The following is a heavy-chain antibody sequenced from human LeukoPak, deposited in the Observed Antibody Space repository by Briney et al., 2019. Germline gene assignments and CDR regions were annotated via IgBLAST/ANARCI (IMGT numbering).Heavy chain of an antibody. V-gene: IGHV4-34*01. CDR1: GGSFSGYY. J-gene: IGHJ4*02. CDR3: ARGGIAAQIDY. D-gene: IGHD6-13*01. Sequence: SETLSLTCAVYGGSFSGYYWSWIRQPPGKGLEWIGEINHSGSTNYNPSLKSRVTISVDTPKNQFSLKLSSVTAADTAVYYCARGGIAAQIDYWGQGTLVTVSS. CDR2: INHSGST.